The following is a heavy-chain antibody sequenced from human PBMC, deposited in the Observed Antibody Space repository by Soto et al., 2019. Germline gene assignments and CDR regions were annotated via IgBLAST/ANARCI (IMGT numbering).Heavy chain of an antibody. Sequence: SETLSLTCTVSGGSISSSSYYWGWIRQPPGKGLEWIGSIYYSGSTYYNPSLKSRVTISVDTSKNQFSLMLSSVTAADTAVYYCARHGREYSSSDFDYWGQGTLVTVAS. CDR3: ARHGREYSSSDFDY. CDR2: IYYSGST. V-gene: IGHV4-39*01. CDR1: GGSISSSSYY. D-gene: IGHD6-6*01. J-gene: IGHJ4*02.